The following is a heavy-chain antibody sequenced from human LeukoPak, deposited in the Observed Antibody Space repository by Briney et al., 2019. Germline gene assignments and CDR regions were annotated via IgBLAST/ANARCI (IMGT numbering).Heavy chain of an antibody. CDR3: ARNLRMDYYYYMDV. CDR1: GGPISSYY. J-gene: IGHJ6*03. V-gene: IGHV4-4*09. D-gene: IGHD4-17*01. Sequence: SETLSLTCTVSGGPISSYYWSWLRQPPGKGLEWIGYIYTSGSTNYNPSLKSRVTISVDTSKNQFSLKLSSVTAADTAVYYCARNLRMDYYYYMDVWGKGTTVTVSS. CDR2: IYTSGST.